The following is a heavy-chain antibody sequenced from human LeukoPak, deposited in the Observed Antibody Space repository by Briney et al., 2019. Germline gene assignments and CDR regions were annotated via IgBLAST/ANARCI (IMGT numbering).Heavy chain of an antibody. D-gene: IGHD3-9*01. V-gene: IGHV1-18*01. CDR2: ISAYNGNT. Sequence: GASVKVSCKASGYTFTSYGISWVRQAPGQGLEWMGWISAYNGNTNYAQKLQGRVTITTDESTSTAYMELSSLRSEDTAVYYCARASDILTGYYMDYWGQGTLVTVSS. J-gene: IGHJ4*02. CDR3: ARASDILTGYYMDY. CDR1: GYTFTSYG.